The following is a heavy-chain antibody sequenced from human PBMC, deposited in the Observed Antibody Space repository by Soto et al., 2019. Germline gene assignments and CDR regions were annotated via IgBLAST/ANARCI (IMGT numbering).Heavy chain of an antibody. CDR2: ISAYNGNT. D-gene: IGHD2-15*01. J-gene: IGHJ5*02. V-gene: IGHV1-18*01. CDR3: ARDSTAIVVVVAAPVYWFDP. CDR1: GYTFTSYG. Sequence: ASVKVSWKASGYTFTSYGISWVRQAPGQGLEWLGWISAYNGNTNYAQKLQGRVTMTTDTSTSTAYMELRSLRSDDAAVYYCARDSTAIVVVVAAPVYWFDPWGQGTLVTVSS.